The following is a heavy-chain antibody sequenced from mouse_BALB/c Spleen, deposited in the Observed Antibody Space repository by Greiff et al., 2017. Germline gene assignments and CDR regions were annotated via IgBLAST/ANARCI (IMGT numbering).Heavy chain of an antibody. CDR1: GFTFSSYT. V-gene: IGHV5-12-2*01. D-gene: IGHD2-3*01. CDR3: ARHDGYPWFAY. Sequence: EVKLVESGGGLVQPGGSLKLSCAASGFTFSSYTMSWVRQTPEKRMEWVAYISNGGGSTYYPDTVKGRFTISRDNAKNTLYLQMSSLKSEDTAMYYCARHDGYPWFAYWGQGTLVTVSA. J-gene: IGHJ3*01. CDR2: ISNGGGST.